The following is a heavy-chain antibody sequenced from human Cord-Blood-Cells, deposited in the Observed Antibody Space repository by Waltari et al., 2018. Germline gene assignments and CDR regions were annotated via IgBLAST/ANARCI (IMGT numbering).Heavy chain of an antibody. CDR2: ISYDGSNK. V-gene: IGHV3-30*18. Sequence: QVQLVESGGGVVQPGRSLRLSCAASGFTFSSYGMHWIRQAPGKGLEWVAVISYDGSNKYYADSVKGRFTISRDNSKNTLYLQMNSLRAEDTAVYYCAKGAVADSYFQHWGQGTLVTVSS. J-gene: IGHJ1*01. D-gene: IGHD6-19*01. CDR3: AKGAVADSYFQH. CDR1: GFTFSSYG.